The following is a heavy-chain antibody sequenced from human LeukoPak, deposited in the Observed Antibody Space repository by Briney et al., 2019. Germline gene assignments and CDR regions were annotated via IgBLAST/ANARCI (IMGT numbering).Heavy chain of an antibody. J-gene: IGHJ4*02. Sequence: GGSLRPSCTASGFTFGDYTMSWVRQAPGKGLEWVGCSRSKTYGGTTEYAASVKGRFTISRDDSKSIAYLQMNSLKTEDIAVYYCTRSRQLDYWGQGTLVTVSS. D-gene: IGHD2-2*01. CDR2: SRSKTYGGTT. CDR1: GFTFGDYT. CDR3: TRSRQLDY. V-gene: IGHV3-49*04.